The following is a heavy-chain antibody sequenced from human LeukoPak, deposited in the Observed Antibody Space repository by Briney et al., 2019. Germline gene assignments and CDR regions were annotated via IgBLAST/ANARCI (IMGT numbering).Heavy chain of an antibody. Sequence: TSETLSLTCTVSGGSISSGGYYWSWIRQHPGKGLEWIGYIYYSGSTYYNPSLKSRVSISVDTSKNQFSLKLSSVTAADTAVYYCARDHLFCSGGSCYWTGFDYWGQGTLVTVSS. D-gene: IGHD2-15*01. CDR1: GGSISSGGYY. V-gene: IGHV4-31*03. J-gene: IGHJ4*02. CDR2: IYYSGST. CDR3: ARDHLFCSGGSCYWTGFDY.